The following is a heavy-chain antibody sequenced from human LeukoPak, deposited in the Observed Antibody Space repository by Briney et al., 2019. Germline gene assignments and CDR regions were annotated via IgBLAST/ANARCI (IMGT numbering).Heavy chain of an antibody. J-gene: IGHJ6*03. CDR1: GFTFSNYS. CDR3: ARDRYSILVEYYYYYMDV. D-gene: IGHD4-11*01. CDR2: ISSSSGTI. Sequence: AGGSLRLSCAASGFTFSNYSMNWVRQAPGKGLGWVSYISSSSGTIYYADSVKGRFTISRDNAKNSLYLQMNSLRAEDTAVYYCARDRYSILVEYYYYYMDVWGKGTTVTVSS. V-gene: IGHV3-48*01.